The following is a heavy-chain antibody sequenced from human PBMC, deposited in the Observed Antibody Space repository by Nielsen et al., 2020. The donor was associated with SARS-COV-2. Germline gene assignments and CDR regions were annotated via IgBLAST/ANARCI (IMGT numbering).Heavy chain of an antibody. CDR3: ARNGHGGYDWSPRYYDL. CDR2: INTPATI. D-gene: IGHD5-12*01. CDR1: GFTFSDYY. Sequence: SLKISCAASGFTFSDYYMSWVRQSPGRGLEWVSYINTPATIYYADSLKGRFTISRDNPKNSLYLQMNSLRAEDTAVYYCARNGHGGYDWSPRYYDLWGRGTQVTVSS. V-gene: IGHV3-11*01. J-gene: IGHJ2*01.